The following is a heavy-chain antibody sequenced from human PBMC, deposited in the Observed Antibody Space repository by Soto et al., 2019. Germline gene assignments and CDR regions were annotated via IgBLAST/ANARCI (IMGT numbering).Heavy chain of an antibody. CDR1: GYPFTTYY. D-gene: IGHD1-26*01. CDR2: IDPRSGGT. Sequence: HVQLVQSGTEVKKPGASVRVSCMVSGYPFTTYYIHWVRQAPGQGLEWMGWIDPRSGGTVYEQKFQGRDTMTRDTSVSTVYMDLSGLTPDDTALYYCATDDYGSFPYWGQGSLVTVSS. J-gene: IGHJ4*02. CDR3: ATDDYGSFPY. V-gene: IGHV1-2*02.